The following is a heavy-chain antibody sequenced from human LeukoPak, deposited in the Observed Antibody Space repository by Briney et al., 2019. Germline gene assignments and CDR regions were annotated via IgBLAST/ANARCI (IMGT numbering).Heavy chain of an antibody. V-gene: IGHV3-74*01. J-gene: IGHJ1*01. CDR2: INSDGSST. CDR1: GFTFSSYW. Sequence: TGGSLRLSCAASGFTFSSYWMHWVRHAPGKGLVWVSRINSDGSSTSYADSVKGRFTISRDHAKNTLYLQMNSLRAEDTAVYYCARAPHSGWFGSAEYFQHWGEGTLVTVSS. CDR3: ARAPHSGWFGSAEYFQH. D-gene: IGHD6-19*01.